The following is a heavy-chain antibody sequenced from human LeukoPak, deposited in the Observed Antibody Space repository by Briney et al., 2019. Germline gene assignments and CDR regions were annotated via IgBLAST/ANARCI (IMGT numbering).Heavy chain of an antibody. J-gene: IGHJ4*02. CDR1: GGSISGYY. D-gene: IGHD5/OR15-5a*01. Sequence: SETLSLTCTVSGGSISGYYWTWIRQPPGKGLEWIGHIYYSGSTNYNPSLKKRVTISVDTAKNQVSLRLSSVTAADTAVYYCARGSLGREVSAFFKNWGQGILVTVSS. V-gene: IGHV4-59*08. CDR3: ARGSLGREVSAFFKN. CDR2: IYYSGST.